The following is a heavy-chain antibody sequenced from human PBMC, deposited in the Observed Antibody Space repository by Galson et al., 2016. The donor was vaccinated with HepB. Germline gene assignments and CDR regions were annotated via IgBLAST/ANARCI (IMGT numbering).Heavy chain of an antibody. CDR3: ARHALGSSGWHFLDY. J-gene: IGHJ4*02. Sequence: QSGAEVKKPGESLRISCETSGYSLTSYWITWVRQVPGKGLEWLGKTDPRDSSTNYSPSLQGHVIISSDKSISTAYLQWRSLEASDTAMYYCARHALGSSGWHFLDYWGRGTLVSVSS. CDR2: TDPRDSST. D-gene: IGHD6-19*01. V-gene: IGHV5-10-1*01. CDR1: GYSLTSYW.